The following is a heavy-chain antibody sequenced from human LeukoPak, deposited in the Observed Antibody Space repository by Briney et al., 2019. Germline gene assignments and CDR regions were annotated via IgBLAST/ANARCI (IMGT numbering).Heavy chain of an antibody. V-gene: IGHV3-7*01. CDR2: IKQDGSEK. J-gene: IGHJ6*03. Sequence: YPGGTLRLSCAASGFTFSNYGMSWVRQAPGKGLEWVANIKQDGSEKYYVDSVKGRFTISRDNAKNSLYLQMNSLRAEDTAVYYCARRHDYGDRFYYYYYYMDVWGKGTTVTVSS. CDR3: ARRHDYGDRFYYYYYYMDV. D-gene: IGHD4-17*01. CDR1: GFTFSNYG.